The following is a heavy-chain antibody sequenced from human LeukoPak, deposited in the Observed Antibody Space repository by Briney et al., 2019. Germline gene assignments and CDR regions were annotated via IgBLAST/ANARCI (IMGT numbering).Heavy chain of an antibody. Sequence: SETLSLTCVVSGGSVSGYYWGWIRQPPGRGLEWIGYVYYSGSTNYNPSLKSRVTISVDTSKNQFSLKLSSVTAADTAVYYCATAGVYGDYGWFDPWGQGTLVTVSS. CDR1: GGSVSGYY. J-gene: IGHJ5*02. CDR2: VYYSGST. V-gene: IGHV4-59*02. CDR3: ATAGVYGDYGWFDP. D-gene: IGHD4-17*01.